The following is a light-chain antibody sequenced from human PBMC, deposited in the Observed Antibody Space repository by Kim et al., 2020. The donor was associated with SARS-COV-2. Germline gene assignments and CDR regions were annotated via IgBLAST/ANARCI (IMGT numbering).Light chain of an antibody. Sequence: SASVGDRVTITCRASQTISTYLNWYQQKPGEAPKVLIYAASSLESGVPSRFSGSGSGTDFTLTISSLQPEDFATYYCQQTFSTPLTFGGGTKVEI. V-gene: IGKV1-39*01. CDR1: QTISTY. CDR3: QQTFSTPLT. J-gene: IGKJ4*01. CDR2: AAS.